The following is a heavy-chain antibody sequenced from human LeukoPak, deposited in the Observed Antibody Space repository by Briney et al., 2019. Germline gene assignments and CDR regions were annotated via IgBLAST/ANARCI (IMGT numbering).Heavy chain of an antibody. CDR1: GGSISSGSYY. CDR3: ARSGITMVRGVLNWFDP. J-gene: IGHJ5*02. D-gene: IGHD3-10*01. Sequence: KSSETLSLTCTVSGGSISSGSYYWSWIRQPAGKGLEWIGRIYTSGSTNYNPSLKSRVTISVDTSKNQFSLKLSSVTAADTAVYYCARSGITMVRGVLNWFDPWGQGTLVTVSS. V-gene: IGHV4-61*02. CDR2: IYTSGST.